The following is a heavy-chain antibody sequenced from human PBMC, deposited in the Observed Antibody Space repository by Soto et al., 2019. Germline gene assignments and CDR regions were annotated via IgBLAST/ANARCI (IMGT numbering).Heavy chain of an antibody. CDR3: AKAQSAYSSSYFDY. J-gene: IGHJ4*02. V-gene: IGHV4-38-2*01. CDR2: IFHSGST. D-gene: IGHD6-13*01. Sequence: SETLSLTCAVSGYSISSGYYWGWIRQPPGKGLEWIGSIFHSGSTYYNPSLKSRVTISVDTSKSQFSLNLTSVTAADTAVYYCAKAQSAYSSSYFDYWGQGTLVTVSS. CDR1: GYSISSGYY.